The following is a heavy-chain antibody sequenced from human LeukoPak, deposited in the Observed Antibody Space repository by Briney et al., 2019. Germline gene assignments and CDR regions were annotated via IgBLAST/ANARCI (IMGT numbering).Heavy chain of an antibody. D-gene: IGHD3-9*01. CDR2: IYHSGST. CDR1: GYSISSGYY. Sequence: PSETLSLTCTVSGYSISSGYYWGWIRQPPGKGLEWIGSIYHSGSTYYNPSLKSRVTISVDTAKNQFSLKLSSVTAADTAVYYCARGYVRYFDWFHEWGQGTLVTVSS. J-gene: IGHJ4*02. CDR3: ARGYVRYFDWFHE. V-gene: IGHV4-38-2*02.